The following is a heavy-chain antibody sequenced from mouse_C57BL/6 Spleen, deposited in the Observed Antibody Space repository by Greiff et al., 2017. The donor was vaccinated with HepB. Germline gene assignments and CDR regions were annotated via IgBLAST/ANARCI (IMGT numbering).Heavy chain of an antibody. CDR1: GFTFSSYA. Sequence: EVKLQESGGGLVKPGGSLKLSCAASGFTFSSYAMSWVRQTPEKRLEWVATISDGGSYTYYPDNVKGRFTISRDNAKNNLYLQMSHLKSEDTAMYYCARDRDGTLDYWGQGTTLTVSS. D-gene: IGHD4-1*01. J-gene: IGHJ2*01. CDR3: ARDRDGTLDY. CDR2: ISDGGSYT. V-gene: IGHV5-4*01.